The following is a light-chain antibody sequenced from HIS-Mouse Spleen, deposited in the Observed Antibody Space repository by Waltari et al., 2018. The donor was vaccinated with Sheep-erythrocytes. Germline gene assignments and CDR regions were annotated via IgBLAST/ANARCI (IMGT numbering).Light chain of an antibody. CDR1: SSDVGSYNL. J-gene: IGLJ3*02. CDR2: EGS. Sequence: QSALTQPASVSGSPGQSITTSCTGTSSDVGSYNLVSWYQQHPGKAPKLMIYEGSKRPSGVSNRFSGSKSGNTAYLTISGLQAEDEADYYCCSYAGSSTWVFGGGTKLTVL. CDR3: CSYAGSSTWV. V-gene: IGLV2-23*01.